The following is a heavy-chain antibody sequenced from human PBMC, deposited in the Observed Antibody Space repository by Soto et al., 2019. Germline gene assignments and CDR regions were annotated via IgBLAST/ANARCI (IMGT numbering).Heavy chain of an antibody. Sequence: QVQLVQSGAEVKKPGASVKVSCKASGYTFTSYGISWVRQAPGQVLEGLGWISAYNGNTNYAQKLEGRVTMNTDPSTSTAYVELRSLRSDDTAVYYCARVPRGEWLEYYFDYWGQGTLVTVSS. D-gene: IGHD6-19*01. CDR2: ISAYNGNT. CDR3: ARVPRGEWLEYYFDY. V-gene: IGHV1-18*01. J-gene: IGHJ4*02. CDR1: GYTFTSYG.